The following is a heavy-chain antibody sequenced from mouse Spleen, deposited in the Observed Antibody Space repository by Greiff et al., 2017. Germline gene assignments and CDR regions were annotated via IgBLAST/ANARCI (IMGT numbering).Heavy chain of an antibody. D-gene: IGHD2-2*01. J-gene: IGHJ2*01. V-gene: IGHV1-4*01. CDR3: ARSNGLRSYFDY. CDR2: INPSSGYT. CDR1: GYTFTSYT. Sequence: QVQLQQSGAELARPGASVKMSCKASGYTFTSYTMHWVKQRPGQGLEWIGYINPSSGYTKYNQKFKDKATLTADKSSSTAYMQLSSLTSEDSAVYYCARSNGLRSYFDYWGQGTTLAVSS.